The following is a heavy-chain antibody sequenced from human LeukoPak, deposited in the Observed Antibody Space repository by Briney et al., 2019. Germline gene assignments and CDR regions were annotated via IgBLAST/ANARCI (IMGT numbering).Heavy chain of an antibody. CDR1: GFTFDDYA. CDR3: AKGGGYCSGGSCDRDYFDY. D-gene: IGHD2-15*01. V-gene: IGHV3-9*01. J-gene: IGHJ4*02. Sequence: PGGSLRLSCAASGFTFDDYAMHWVRQAPGKGLEWVSGISWNSGSIGYADSVKGRFTISRDNAKNSLYLQMNSLRAEDTALYYCAKGGGYCSGGSCDRDYFDYWGQGTLVTVSS. CDR2: ISWNSGSI.